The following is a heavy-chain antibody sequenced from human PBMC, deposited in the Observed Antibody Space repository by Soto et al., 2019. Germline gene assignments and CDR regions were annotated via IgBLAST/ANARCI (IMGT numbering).Heavy chain of an antibody. CDR3: ARGGWWGASLYYFDY. CDR2: ISYDGSNK. V-gene: IGHV3-30-3*01. D-gene: IGHD1-26*01. Sequence: PGGSLRLSCAASGFTFSSYAMHWVRQAPGKGLEWVAVISYDGSNKYYADSVKGRFTISRDNSKNTLYLQMNSLRAEDTAVYYCARGGWWGASLYYFDYWGQGTRVTVAS. CDR1: GFTFSSYA. J-gene: IGHJ4*02.